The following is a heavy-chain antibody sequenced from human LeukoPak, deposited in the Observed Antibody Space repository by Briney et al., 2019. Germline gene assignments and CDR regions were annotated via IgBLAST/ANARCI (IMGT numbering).Heavy chain of an antibody. CDR2: IKQDGSEK. J-gene: IGHJ3*02. D-gene: IGHD3-22*01. V-gene: IGHV3-7*03. Sequence: GGSLRLSCAASGFTFSTYWMSWVRQAPGKGLEWVANIKQDGSEKYYVDSVKGRFTISRDNSKNTLYLQMNSLRAEDTAVYYCASATIAVVVRDAFDIWGQGTMVTVSS. CDR3: ASATIAVVVRDAFDI. CDR1: GFTFSTYW.